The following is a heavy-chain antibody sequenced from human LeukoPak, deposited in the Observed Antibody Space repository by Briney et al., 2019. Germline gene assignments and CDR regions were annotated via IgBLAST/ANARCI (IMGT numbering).Heavy chain of an antibody. CDR2: MNPNSGNT. Sequence: ASVKVSCKASGYTFTSYDINWVRQASGQGLEWMGWMNPNSGNTGYAQKFQGRVTMTRNTSISTAYMELSSLRSEDTAVYYCARYPYYYYGMDVWGQGTTVTVSS. CDR1: GYTFTSYD. CDR3: ARYPYYYYGMDV. J-gene: IGHJ6*02. D-gene: IGHD1-1*01. V-gene: IGHV1-8*01.